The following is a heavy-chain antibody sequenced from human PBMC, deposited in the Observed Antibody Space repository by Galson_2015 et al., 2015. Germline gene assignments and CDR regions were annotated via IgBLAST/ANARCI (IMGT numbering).Heavy chain of an antibody. J-gene: IGHJ5*02. D-gene: IGHD6-13*01. CDR3: ATYSSSTNCFDP. CDR2: IHHSGTT. CDR1: GGSINSGALY. V-gene: IGHV4-31*03. Sequence: TLSLTFTVSGGSINSGALYWTWIRQHPGKGLEWIGYIHHSGTTYYLPSLKSRVTISVDASRSQFSLNLSSVTAADTAVYYCATYSSSTNCFDPWGQGTLVTVSS.